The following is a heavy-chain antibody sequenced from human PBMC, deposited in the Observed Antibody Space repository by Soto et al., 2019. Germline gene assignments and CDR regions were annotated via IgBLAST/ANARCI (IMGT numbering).Heavy chain of an antibody. CDR1: GGSFSGYY. J-gene: IGHJ4*02. CDR2: INHSGST. CDR3: ARGPSVVVKAKPPRTPGDY. Sequence: QVQLQQWGAGLLKPSETLSLTCAVYGGSFSGYYWSWIRQPPGKGLEWIGEINHSGSTNYNPSLKSRVTISVDTSKNQFSLKLSSVTAADTAVYYCARGPSVVVKAKPPRTPGDYWGQGTLVTVSS. V-gene: IGHV4-34*01. D-gene: IGHD3-22*01.